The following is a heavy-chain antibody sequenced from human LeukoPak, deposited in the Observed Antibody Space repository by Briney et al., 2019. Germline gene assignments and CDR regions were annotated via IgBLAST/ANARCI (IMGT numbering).Heavy chain of an antibody. J-gene: IGHJ4*02. CDR1: GYTFTGYY. CDR3: ARGLWFGDNGDY. V-gene: IGHV1-2*02. Sequence: ASVKVSCKASGYTFTGYYIHWVRQAPGQGLEWMGWINPNSGGTNYAQKFQGRVTMTRDTSISTAYMELSRLRSDDTAVYYCARGLWFGDNGDYWGQGTLVTVSS. D-gene: IGHD3-10*01. CDR2: INPNSGGT.